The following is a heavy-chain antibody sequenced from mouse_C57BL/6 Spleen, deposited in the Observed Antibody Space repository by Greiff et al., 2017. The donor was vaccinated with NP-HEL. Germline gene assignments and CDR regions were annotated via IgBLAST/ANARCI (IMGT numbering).Heavy chain of an antibody. Sequence: EVQLQQSGPELVKPGASVKISCKASGYTFTDYYMNWVKQSHGKSLEWIGDINPNNGGTSYNQKFKGKATLTVNKSSSTAYMELRSLTSEDSAVYYCARGGRVRPYGSSYEGYAMDYWGQGTSVTVSS. CDR1: GYTFTDYY. D-gene: IGHD1-1*01. J-gene: IGHJ4*01. CDR3: ARGGRVRPYGSSYEGYAMDY. CDR2: INPNNGGT. V-gene: IGHV1-26*01.